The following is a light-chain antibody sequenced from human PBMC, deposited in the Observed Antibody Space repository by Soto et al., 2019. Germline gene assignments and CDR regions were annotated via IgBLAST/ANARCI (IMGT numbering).Light chain of an antibody. CDR1: QSVSTY. Sequence: IVLTQSPATLSLSPGDRATISCRASQSVSTYLAWYQQKPGQAPRLLIYDASNWATGIPSRFSGSGSGTDFTLTISSLEPEDFAVYYCQQRSNWPSTFGGGTKVEIK. CDR3: QQRSNWPST. J-gene: IGKJ4*01. V-gene: IGKV3-11*01. CDR2: DAS.